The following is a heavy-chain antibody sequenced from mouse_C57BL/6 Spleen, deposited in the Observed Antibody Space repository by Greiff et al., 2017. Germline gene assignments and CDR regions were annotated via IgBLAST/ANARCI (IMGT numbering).Heavy chain of an antibody. CDR2: INSDGGST. V-gene: IGHV5-2*01. CDR1: EYEFPSHD. Sequence: DVMLVESGGGLVQPGESLKLSCESTEYEFPSHDMSWVRKTPEKRLELVAAINSDGGSTYYPDTMERRFIISRDNTKKTMYLQMSSLRSEDTALYYCARHSNYVDWYFDVWGTGTTVTVSS. CDR3: ARHSNYVDWYFDV. D-gene: IGHD2-5*01. J-gene: IGHJ1*03.